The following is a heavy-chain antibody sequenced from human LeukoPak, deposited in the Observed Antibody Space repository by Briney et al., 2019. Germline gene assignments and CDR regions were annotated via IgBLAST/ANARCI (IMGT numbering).Heavy chain of an antibody. CDR2: ISSSGSTI. J-gene: IGHJ6*04. CDR3: AELGITMIGGV. D-gene: IGHD3-10*02. CDR1: GFTFNTYS. Sequence: GGSLRLSCEASGFTFNTYSMNWARQAPGEGLEWVSYISSSGSTIYYADSVKGRFTISRDNAKNSLYLQMNSLRAEDTAVYYCAELGITMIGGVWGKGTTVTISS. V-gene: IGHV3-48*04.